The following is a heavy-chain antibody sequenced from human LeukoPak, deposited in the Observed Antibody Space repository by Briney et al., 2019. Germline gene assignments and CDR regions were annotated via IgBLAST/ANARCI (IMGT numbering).Heavy chain of an antibody. J-gene: IGHJ6*02. V-gene: IGHV3-66*01. CDR1: GFTVSSNY. D-gene: IGHD2-21*01. Sequence: PGGSLRLSYAASGFTVSSNYMSWVRQAPGKWLEWVSMIYAGGSTYYADSVKGRFTISRDNSKNTLYLQMSSLRAEDTAVYYCASGLYGMDVWGQGTTVTVSS. CDR3: ASGLYGMDV. CDR2: IYAGGST.